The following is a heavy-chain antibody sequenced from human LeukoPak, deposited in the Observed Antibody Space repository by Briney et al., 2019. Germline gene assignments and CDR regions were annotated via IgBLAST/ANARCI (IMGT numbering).Heavy chain of an antibody. CDR1: GYIFPNYW. D-gene: IGHD3-22*01. V-gene: IGHV5-51*01. J-gene: IGHJ3*02. CDR2: IYPDDSET. Sequence: TGESLKISCKVSGYIFPNYWLGWVRQMPGKGLEWMGIIYPDDSETNYSPSFKGQVTMSVDKSITTAFLQWSSPKASDTAMYYCARQAYGSRFDAFDIWGQGTMVTVSS. CDR3: ARQAYGSRFDAFDI.